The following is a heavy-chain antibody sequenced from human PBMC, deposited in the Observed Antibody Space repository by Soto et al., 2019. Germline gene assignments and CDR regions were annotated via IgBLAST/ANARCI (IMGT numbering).Heavy chain of an antibody. CDR2: IYYSGRT. CDR3: ARFNIVATVADY. V-gene: IGHV4-59*01. CDR1: GGSISSYY. J-gene: IGHJ4*02. D-gene: IGHD5-12*01. Sequence: QVQLQESGPGLVKPSETLSLTCTVSGGSISSYYWSWIRQPPGKGLEWIGYIYYSGRTNYNPSLKSRVAIAVDTSKNQFSLKLSSVTAADTAVYYCARFNIVATVADYWGQGTLVTVSS.